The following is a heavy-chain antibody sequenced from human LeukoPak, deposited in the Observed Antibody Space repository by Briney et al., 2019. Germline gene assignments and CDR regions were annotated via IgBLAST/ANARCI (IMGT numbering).Heavy chain of an antibody. J-gene: IGHJ4*02. D-gene: IGHD6-19*01. CDR2: IYSGGST. V-gene: IGHV3-53*01. CDR3: AKDKYSSGWYYFDY. Sequence: PGGSLRLSCAASGFTVSSNYMSWVRQAPGKGLEGVSIIYSGGSTFYADSVKGRFTISRDNSKNTLYLQMNSLRAEDTAVYYCAKDKYSSGWYYFDYWGQGTLVTVSS. CDR1: GFTVSSNY.